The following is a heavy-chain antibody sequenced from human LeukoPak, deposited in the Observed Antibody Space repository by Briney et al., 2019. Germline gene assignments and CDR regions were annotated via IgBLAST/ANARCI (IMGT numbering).Heavy chain of an antibody. Sequence: PGGSLRLSCAASGFTFSSYAMSWVRQAPGKGLEWVSAISGSGGSTYYADSVKGRFTISRDNSKNTLYLQMNSLRAEDTAVYYCAKDRRYSSSWLVATDCWYFDLWGRGTLVTVSS. CDR3: AKDRRYSSSWLVATDCWYFDL. V-gene: IGHV3-23*01. D-gene: IGHD6-13*01. CDR2: ISGSGGST. CDR1: GFTFSSYA. J-gene: IGHJ2*01.